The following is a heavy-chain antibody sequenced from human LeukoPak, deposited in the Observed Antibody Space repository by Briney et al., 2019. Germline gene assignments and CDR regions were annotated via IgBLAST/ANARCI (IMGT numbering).Heavy chain of an antibody. CDR2: IYYSGST. J-gene: IGHJ4*02. CDR1: GGSISSSSYY. Sequence: SETLSLTCTVSGGSISSSSYYWGWIRQPPGKGLEWIGSIYYSGSTYYNPSLKSRVTISVDTSKNQFSLKLSSVTAADTAVYYCARSYSSGWFYFDYWGQGTLVTVSS. CDR3: ARSYSSGWFYFDY. D-gene: IGHD6-19*01. V-gene: IGHV4-39*07.